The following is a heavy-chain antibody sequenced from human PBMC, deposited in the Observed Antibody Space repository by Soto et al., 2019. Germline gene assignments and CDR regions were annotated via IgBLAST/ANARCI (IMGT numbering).Heavy chain of an antibody. V-gene: IGHV3-30-3*01. CDR2: ISYDGSNK. Sequence: QVQLVESGGGVVQPGRSLRLSCAASGITLSNYFMYWVRQAPGKGLEWVAAISYDGSNKHYADSVKGRFTISRDNSKDTLDLQTNSLRAEDTAFYYCVAGDQYDAMGVWGQGTTVTVSS. D-gene: IGHD6-19*01. CDR3: VAGDQYDAMGV. J-gene: IGHJ6*02. CDR1: GITLSNYF.